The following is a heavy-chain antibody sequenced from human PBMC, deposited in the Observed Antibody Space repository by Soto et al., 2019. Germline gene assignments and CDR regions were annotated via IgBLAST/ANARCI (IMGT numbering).Heavy chain of an antibody. D-gene: IGHD2-15*01. CDR1: GGSISSGGYY. Sequence: PSETLSLTCTVSGGSISSGGYYWSWIRQHPGKGLEWIGYIYYSGSTYYNPSLKSRVTISVDTSKNQFSLKLSSVTAADTAVYYCARDSNGYCSGGSCYNEDYYFDYWGQGTLVTVSS. J-gene: IGHJ4*02. CDR2: IYYSGST. CDR3: ARDSNGYCSGGSCYNEDYYFDY. V-gene: IGHV4-31*03.